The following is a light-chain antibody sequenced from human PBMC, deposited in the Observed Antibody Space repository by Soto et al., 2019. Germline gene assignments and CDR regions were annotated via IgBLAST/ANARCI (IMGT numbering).Light chain of an antibody. V-gene: IGLV2-11*01. CDR2: DVS. CDR3: CSYAGSPYV. CDR1: SSDVGGYNY. J-gene: IGLJ1*01. Sequence: SALTQPRSVSGSPGQSVTISRTGTSSDVGGYNYVSWYQQHPGKAPKLMIYDVSKRPSGVPDRFSGSKSGNTASLTISGLQAEDEADYYCCSYAGSPYVFGTGTKVTVL.